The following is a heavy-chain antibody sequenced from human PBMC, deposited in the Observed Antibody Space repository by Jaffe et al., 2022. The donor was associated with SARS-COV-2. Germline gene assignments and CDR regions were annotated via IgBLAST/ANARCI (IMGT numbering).Heavy chain of an antibody. CDR3: ARNRGWEQFDY. V-gene: IGHV3-7*01. J-gene: IGHJ4*02. CDR2: INNIGNDS. D-gene: IGHD3-10*01. CDR1: GFIFSSYW. Sequence: EVQLVESGGGSVQPGGSLRLSCAASGFIFSSYWMNWVRQAPGEGLEWVASINNIGNDSYYVDSVRGRFTISRDNAKDSLYLHMNSLRVDDTAVYYCARNRGWEQFDYWGQGALATVSP.